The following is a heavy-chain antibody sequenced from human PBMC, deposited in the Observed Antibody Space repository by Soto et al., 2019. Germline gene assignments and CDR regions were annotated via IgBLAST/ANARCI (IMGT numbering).Heavy chain of an antibody. D-gene: IGHD2-15*01. J-gene: IGHJ4*02. CDR1: GGSISSGGYY. CDR2: IYYSGST. CDR3: ARTADCSGGSCYRPFDY. V-gene: IGHV4-31*03. Sequence: PSETLSLTCTVSGGSISSGGYYWSWIRQHPGKGLEWIGYIYYSGSTYYNPSLKSRVTISVDTSKNQFSLKLSSVTAADTAVYYCARTADCSGGSCYRPFDYWGQGTLVTVSS.